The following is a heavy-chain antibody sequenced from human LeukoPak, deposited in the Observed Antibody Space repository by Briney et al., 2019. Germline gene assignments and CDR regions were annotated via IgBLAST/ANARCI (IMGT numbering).Heavy chain of an antibody. D-gene: IGHD3-10*02. CDR2: ISSGSSTI. J-gene: IGHJ6*04. CDR1: GFTFSSYS. Sequence: GGSLRLSCADSGFTFSSYSMNWVRQAPGKGLEWISYISSGSSTIYYADSVKGRFTISRDNAKNSLYLQMNSLRAEDAAVYYCAELGITMIGGVWGKGTTVTISS. V-gene: IGHV3-48*01. CDR3: AELGITMIGGV.